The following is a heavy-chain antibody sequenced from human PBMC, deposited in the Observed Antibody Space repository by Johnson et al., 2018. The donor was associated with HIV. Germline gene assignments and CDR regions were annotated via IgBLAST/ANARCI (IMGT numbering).Heavy chain of an antibody. CDR2: IYSGGST. D-gene: IGHD3-10*02. J-gene: IGHJ3*02. Sequence: LPLVESRGGFIQPGGSLRLSCAASGFTLSSNYMSWVRQAPVKGLEWVSVIYSGGSTQYADFVKGRFSISRDTSKNTVYLQMNSLRVEDTALYYCASVRRGALDIWGQGTMVTVSS. V-gene: IGHV3-66*01. CDR1: GFTLSSNY. CDR3: ASVRRGALDI.